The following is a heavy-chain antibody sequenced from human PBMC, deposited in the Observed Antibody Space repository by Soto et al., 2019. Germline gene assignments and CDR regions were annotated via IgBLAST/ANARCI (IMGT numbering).Heavy chain of an antibody. CDR2: IKQDGSEK. Sequence: PGGSLSLSCAASGFTVSSNYMSWVRQAPGKGLEWVANIKQDGSEKYYVDSVKGRFTISRDNAKNSLYLQMNSLRAEDTAVYYSARYDFWSGYYTGELDYYYYGMDVWGQGTTVTVSS. CDR3: ARYDFWSGYYTGELDYYYYGMDV. J-gene: IGHJ6*02. V-gene: IGHV3-7*01. CDR1: GFTVSSNY. D-gene: IGHD3-3*01.